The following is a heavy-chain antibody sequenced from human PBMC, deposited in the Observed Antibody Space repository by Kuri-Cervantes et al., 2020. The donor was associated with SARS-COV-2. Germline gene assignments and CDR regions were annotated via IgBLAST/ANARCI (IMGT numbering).Heavy chain of an antibody. CDR2: IIPIFGTA. CDR1: GGTFSSYA. J-gene: IGHJ4*02. D-gene: IGHD3-3*01. CDR3: ARLLRFLEWSEFDY. Sequence: SVKVSCKASGGTFSSYAISWVRQAPGQGLEWMGGIIPIFGTANYAQKFQGKVTITADKSTSTAYMELSSLRSEDTAVYYCARLLRFLEWSEFDYWGQGTLVTVSS. V-gene: IGHV1-69*06.